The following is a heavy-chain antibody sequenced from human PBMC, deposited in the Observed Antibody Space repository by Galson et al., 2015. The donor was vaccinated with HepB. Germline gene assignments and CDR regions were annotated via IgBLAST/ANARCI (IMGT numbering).Heavy chain of an antibody. CDR3: ARDLPAPQYGMDV. Sequence: SLRLSCAASGFTFSGYGMHWVRQAPGKGLEWVAVIWYDGSNKYYADSVKGRFTISRDNSKNTLYLQMNSLRAEDTAVYYCARDLPAPQYGMDVWGQGTTVTVSS. V-gene: IGHV3-33*01. J-gene: IGHJ6*02. CDR1: GFTFSGYG. CDR2: IWYDGSNK.